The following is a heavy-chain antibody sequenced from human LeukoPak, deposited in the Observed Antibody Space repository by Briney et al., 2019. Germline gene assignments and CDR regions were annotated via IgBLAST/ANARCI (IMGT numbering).Heavy chain of an antibody. J-gene: IGHJ4*02. V-gene: IGHV3-53*01. D-gene: IGHD2-21*02. CDR3: AKESAYCGSDCRSLSDY. CDR2: VYSSGAS. CDR1: GFTVSSDF. Sequence: GGSLRLSCAASGFTVSSDFMNWFRQAPGKGPEWVSTVYSSGASHYTDSVKDRFTISRDTSKNTLYLQMNSLRAEDTAVYYCAKESAYCGSDCRSLSDYWGQGTLVTVSS.